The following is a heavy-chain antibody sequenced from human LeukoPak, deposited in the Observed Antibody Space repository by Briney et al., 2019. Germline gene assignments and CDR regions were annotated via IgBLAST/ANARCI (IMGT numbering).Heavy chain of an antibody. J-gene: IGHJ6*03. Sequence: GGSLRLSCVALESSFETYWMSWVRQAPGKGPEWVANINEDGSEKHYVGSVRGRFTISRDNADNSLHLQMNSLRPEDMAVYYCARGETMDVWGKGTTVTVSS. D-gene: IGHD5-24*01. V-gene: IGHV3-7*01. CDR2: INEDGSEK. CDR3: ARGETMDV. CDR1: ESSFETYW.